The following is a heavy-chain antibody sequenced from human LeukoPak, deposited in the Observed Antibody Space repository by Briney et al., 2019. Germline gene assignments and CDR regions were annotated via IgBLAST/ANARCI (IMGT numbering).Heavy chain of an antibody. CDR2: IYYSGST. D-gene: IGHD3-10*01. Sequence: ASETLSLTCTVSGGSISSSSYYWGWIRQPPGKGLEWIGSIYYSGSTYYHPSLKSRVTISVDTSKNQFSLKLSSVTAADAAVYYCARDGSGSYYSDYWGQGTLVTVSS. V-gene: IGHV4-39*01. CDR1: GGSISSSSYY. J-gene: IGHJ4*02. CDR3: ARDGSGSYYSDY.